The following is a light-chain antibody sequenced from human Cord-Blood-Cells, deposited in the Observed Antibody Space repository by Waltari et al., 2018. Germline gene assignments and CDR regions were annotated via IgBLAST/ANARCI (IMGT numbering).Light chain of an antibody. CDR3: QQYYSTPWT. CDR1: QSVLYSSNNKNY. CDR2: WAS. V-gene: IGKV4-1*01. Sequence: DIVMTQSPDSLAVSLGERATINSKPSQSVLYSSNNKNYLAWYQQKPGQPPKLLIYWASTRESGVPDRFSGSGSGTDFTLTISSLQAEDVAVYYCQQYYSTPWTFGQGTKVEIK. J-gene: IGKJ1*01.